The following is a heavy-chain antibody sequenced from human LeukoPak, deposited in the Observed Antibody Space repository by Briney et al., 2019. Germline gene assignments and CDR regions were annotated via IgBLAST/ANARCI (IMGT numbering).Heavy chain of an antibody. D-gene: IGHD3-3*01. CDR1: GFTFSSYA. V-gene: IGHV3-74*01. J-gene: IGHJ6*03. CDR2: INTESTST. CDR3: ARDYDRYYMDV. Sequence: GGSLRLSCAASGFTFSSYAMSWVRQAPGKGLEWVSRINTESTSTSYADSVKGRFTISRDNAKNTLYLQMNSLRPEDTAVYYCARDYDRYYMDVWGKGTTVTVSS.